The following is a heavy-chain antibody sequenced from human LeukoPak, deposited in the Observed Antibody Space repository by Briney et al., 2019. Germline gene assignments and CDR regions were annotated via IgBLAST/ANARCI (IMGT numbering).Heavy chain of an antibody. D-gene: IGHD6-13*01. Sequence: GGSLRLSCAASGFTFSSYGMHWVRQAPGKGLEWVPFIRYDGSNKYYADSVKGRFTISRDNSKNTLYLQMNSLRAEDTAVYYCAKAGYSASWHDYWGQGTLVTVSS. J-gene: IGHJ4*02. CDR1: GFTFSSYG. CDR2: IRYDGSNK. V-gene: IGHV3-30*02. CDR3: AKAGYSASWHDY.